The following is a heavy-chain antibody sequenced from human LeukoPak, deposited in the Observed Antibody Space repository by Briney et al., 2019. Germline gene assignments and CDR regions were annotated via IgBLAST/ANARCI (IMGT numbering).Heavy chain of an antibody. CDR1: GFPVSINS. CDR3: ARDFVNSGYYFDY. CDR2: IY. D-gene: IGHD3-22*01. J-gene: IGHJ4*02. V-gene: IGHV3-69-1*01. Sequence: GGSLRLSCTVSGFPVSINSMSWVRQAPGKGLEWVSGIYYADSVQGRFTISRDNAKNSLYLQMDSLRAEDTAVYYCARDFVNSGYYFDYWGQGTQVTVSS.